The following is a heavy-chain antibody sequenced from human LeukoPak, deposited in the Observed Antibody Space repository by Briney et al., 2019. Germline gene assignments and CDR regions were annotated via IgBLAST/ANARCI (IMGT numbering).Heavy chain of an antibody. CDR3: ATSLGSSSLGALDY. V-gene: IGHV1-24*01. CDR1: GYTLTELS. D-gene: IGHD6-13*01. CDR2: FDPEDGET. Sequence: ASVKVSCKASGYTLTELSMHWVRQAPGKGLEWMGGFDPEDGETIYAQKFQGRVTMTEDTSTDTAYMELSSLRSEDTAVYYCATSLGSSSLGALDYWGQGTLVTVSS. J-gene: IGHJ4*02.